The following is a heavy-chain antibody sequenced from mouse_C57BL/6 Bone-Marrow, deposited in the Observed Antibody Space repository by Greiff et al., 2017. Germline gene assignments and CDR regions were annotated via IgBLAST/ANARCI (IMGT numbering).Heavy chain of an antibody. Sequence: QVQLQQPGAELVMPGASVKLSCKASGYTFTSYWMHWVKQRPGQGLEWIGEIDPSDSYTNYNQKFKGKSTLTVVKSSSTAYMQLSSLTSEDSAVYYCARESSYDWFAYWGQGTLVTVSA. CDR1: GYTFTSYW. J-gene: IGHJ3*01. V-gene: IGHV1-69*01. CDR3: ARESSYDWFAY. CDR2: IDPSDSYT. D-gene: IGHD1-1*01.